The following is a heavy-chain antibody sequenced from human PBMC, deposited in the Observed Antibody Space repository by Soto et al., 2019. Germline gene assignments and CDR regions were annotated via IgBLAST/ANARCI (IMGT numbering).Heavy chain of an antibody. J-gene: IGHJ6*02. Sequence: PGESLKISCKGSGYSFTSYWISWVRQMPGKGLEWMGRIDPSDSYTNYSPSFQGHVTISADKSISTAYLQWSSLKASDTAMYYCARRASYGIYYYYGMDVWGQGTTVTVSS. CDR3: ARRASYGIYYYYGMDV. CDR2: IDPSDSYT. D-gene: IGHD5-18*01. CDR1: GYSFTSYW. V-gene: IGHV5-10-1*01.